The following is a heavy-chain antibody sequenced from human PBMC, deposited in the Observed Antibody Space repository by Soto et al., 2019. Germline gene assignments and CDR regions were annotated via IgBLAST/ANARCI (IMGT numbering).Heavy chain of an antibody. CDR2: IYHTGNT. CDR1: GGSINSGGYS. D-gene: IGHD2-2*01. CDR3: ARVERTLSTPFAYGMDV. J-gene: IGHJ6*02. V-gene: IGHV4-30-2*01. Sequence: QLQLQESGSGLVKPSQTLSLTCTVSGGSINSGGYSWIWIRQPPGKGLEWTGYIYHTGNTFYNPSLQSRVTISVDQSKNQFSLSLGSVTAADTAMYYCARVERTLSTPFAYGMDVWGQGTTVTVSS.